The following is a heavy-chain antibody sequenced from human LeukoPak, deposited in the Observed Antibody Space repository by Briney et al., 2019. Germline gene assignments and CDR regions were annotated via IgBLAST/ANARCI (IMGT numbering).Heavy chain of an antibody. CDR3: ARSRVWGTRLNWFDP. CDR2: INHSGST. V-gene: IGHV4-34*01. D-gene: IGHD3-16*01. CDR1: GGSFSGNY. Sequence: PSETLSLTCAVYGGSFSGNYWSWIRQPPGKGLEWIGEINHSGSTNYNPSLKSRVTISVDTSKNQFSLKLSSVTAADTAVYYCARSRVWGTRLNWFDPWGQGTLVTVSS. J-gene: IGHJ5*02.